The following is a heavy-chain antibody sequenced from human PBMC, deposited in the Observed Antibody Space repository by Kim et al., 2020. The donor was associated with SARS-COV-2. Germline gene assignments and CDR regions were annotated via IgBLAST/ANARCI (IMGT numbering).Heavy chain of an antibody. Sequence: GGSLRLSCAASGFTFSSYGMHWVRQAPGKGLEWVAVISYDGSNKYYADSVKGRFTISRDNSKNTLYLQMNSLRAEDTAVYYCAKDWRVFRKWLLYREGGENYFDYWGQGTLVTVSS. CDR1: GFTFSSYG. CDR2: ISYDGSNK. CDR3: AKDWRVFRKWLLYREGGENYFDY. J-gene: IGHJ4*02. D-gene: IGHD3-3*01. V-gene: IGHV3-30*18.